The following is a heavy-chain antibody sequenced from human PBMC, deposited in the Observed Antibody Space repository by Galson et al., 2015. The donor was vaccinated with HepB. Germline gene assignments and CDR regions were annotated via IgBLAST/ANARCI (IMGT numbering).Heavy chain of an antibody. D-gene: IGHD2-15*01. J-gene: IGHJ6*02. CDR2: IIPIFGTA. CDR1: GGTFSSYA. CDR3: ARGLRSYCSCGSFYSPHYYYYGMDV. Sequence: SVKVSCKASGGTFSSYAISWVRQAPGQGLEWMGGIIPIFGTANYAQKFQGRVTITADESTSTAYMELSSLRSEDTAVYYCARGLRSYCSCGSFYSPHYYYYGMDVWGQGTTATVSS. V-gene: IGHV1-69*13.